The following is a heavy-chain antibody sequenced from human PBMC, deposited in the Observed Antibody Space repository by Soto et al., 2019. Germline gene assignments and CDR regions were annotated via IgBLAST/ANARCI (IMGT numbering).Heavy chain of an antibody. CDR2: MNPNSGNT. CDR1: GYTFTSYD. CDR3: AREKTSYGMDV. J-gene: IGHJ6*02. Sequence: QVQLVQAGAEVKKPGASVKVSCKASGYTFTSYDINWVRQATGQGLEWMGWMNPNSGNTGYALKFQGRVTMTRNTSIRTVYMELGRLRSEDTAVYYCAREKTSYGMDVWGHGTTVTVSS. V-gene: IGHV1-8*01.